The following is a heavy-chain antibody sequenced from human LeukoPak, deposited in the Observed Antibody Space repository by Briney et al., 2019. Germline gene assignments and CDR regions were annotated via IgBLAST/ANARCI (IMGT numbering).Heavy chain of an antibody. J-gene: IGHJ4*02. V-gene: IGHV3-30*02. CDR1: GFTLSGYA. Sequence: PGGSVRLSCAASGFTLSGYAMHWVRQAPGKGLEWVAFIQYDGSNKYGDSMKGRFTISRDNSKNTLYLQMSSLRSEDTAVYYCTTGPITMVRGVINRETNDYWGQGTLVTVSS. D-gene: IGHD3-10*01. CDR2: IQYDGSNK. CDR3: TTGPITMVRGVINRETNDY.